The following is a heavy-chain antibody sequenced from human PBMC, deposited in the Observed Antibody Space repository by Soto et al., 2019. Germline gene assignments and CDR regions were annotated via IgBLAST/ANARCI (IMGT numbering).Heavy chain of an antibody. CDR2: ISGSGGST. CDR1: GFTFSSYA. CDR3: AKSGLYCSSTSCYRGADYYYYYGMDV. V-gene: IGHV3-23*01. J-gene: IGHJ6*01. D-gene: IGHD2-2*02. Sequence: EVQLLESGGGLVQPGGSLRLSCAASGFTFSSYAMSWVRQAPGKGLEWVSAISGSGGSTYYADSVKGRFTISRDNSKNTLYLQMNSLRAEDTAVYYCAKSGLYCSSTSCYRGADYYYYYGMDVW.